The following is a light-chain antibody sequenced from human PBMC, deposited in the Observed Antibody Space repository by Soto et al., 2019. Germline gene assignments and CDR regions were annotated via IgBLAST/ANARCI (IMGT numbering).Light chain of an antibody. J-gene: IGLJ1*01. CDR3: QSYDSSLSADV. V-gene: IGLV1-40*01. Sequence: QSALTQPPSVSGAPGQRVTISCTGSSSNIGVGYDVHWYQHLPGTAPKLLIYGNYNRPSGVPDRFSGSKSGTSASLAITGLQAEDEADYYCQSYDSSLSADVFGPGTKLTVL. CDR1: SSNIGVGYD. CDR2: GNY.